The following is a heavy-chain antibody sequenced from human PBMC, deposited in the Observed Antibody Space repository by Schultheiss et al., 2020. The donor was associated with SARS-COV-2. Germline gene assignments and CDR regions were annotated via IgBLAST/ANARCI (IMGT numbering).Heavy chain of an antibody. CDR3: ARASGIVGATLLLRRKPANRGY. Sequence: SETLSLTCTVSGGSISSSSYYWGWIRQPPGKGLEWIGYIYYSGSTYYNPSLKSRVTISVDTSKNQFSLKLSSVTAADTAVYYCARASGIVGATLLLRRKPANRGYLGQGTLVTVSS. J-gene: IGHJ4*02. V-gene: IGHV4-39*07. CDR1: GGSISSSSYY. CDR2: IYYSGST. D-gene: IGHD1-26*01.